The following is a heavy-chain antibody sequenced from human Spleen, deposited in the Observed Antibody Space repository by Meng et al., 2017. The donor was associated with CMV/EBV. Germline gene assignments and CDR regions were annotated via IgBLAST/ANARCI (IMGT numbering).Heavy chain of an antibody. V-gene: IGHV5-51*01. CDR3: ARPSYSGSYHDAFDI. J-gene: IGHJ3*02. D-gene: IGHD1-26*01. Sequence: GESLKISCKGYGYRFSTYWIAWVRQMPGKGLEWMGIIYPGDSDTRYSPSFQGQVTISADKSISTAYLQWSSLKASDTAMYYCARPSYSGSYHDAFDIWGQGTMVTVSS. CDR2: IYPGDSDT. CDR1: GYRFSTYW.